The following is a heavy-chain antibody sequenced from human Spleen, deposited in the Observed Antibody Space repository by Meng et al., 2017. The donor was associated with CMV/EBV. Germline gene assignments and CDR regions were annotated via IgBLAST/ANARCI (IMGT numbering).Heavy chain of an antibody. Sequence: VSRGSISCGDFYWSCSRQHPGKGLEWIGYIYYSGSTYYTPSLKSRVNISADTSRNQFSLKLSSVTAADTAVYYCERECSSASCYPVWGQGTLVTVSS. CDR1: RGSISCGDFY. J-gene: IGHJ4*02. D-gene: IGHD2-2*01. V-gene: IGHV4-31*02. CDR2: IYYSGST. CDR3: ERECSSASCYPV.